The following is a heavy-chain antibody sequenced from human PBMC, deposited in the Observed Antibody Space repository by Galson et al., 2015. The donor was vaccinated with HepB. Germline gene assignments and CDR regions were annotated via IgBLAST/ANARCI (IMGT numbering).Heavy chain of an antibody. V-gene: IGHV1-18*04. J-gene: IGHJ6*02. D-gene: IGHD5-12*01. Sequence: SVTVSCKASGYTFTSYGITWVRQAPGQGLEWMGWISAYNGNTNYAQKFQGRVTVTTDTSTSTAYMELRSLRSDDTAVYYCARPSHSGYDYFNYYYYGMDVWGQGTTVTVSS. CDR3: ARPSHSGYDYFNYYYYGMDV. CDR1: GYTFTSYG. CDR2: ISAYNGNT.